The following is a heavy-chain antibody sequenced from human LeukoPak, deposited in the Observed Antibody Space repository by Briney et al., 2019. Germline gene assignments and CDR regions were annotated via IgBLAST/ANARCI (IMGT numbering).Heavy chain of an antibody. Sequence: GASVKVSCKASGGTFSSYAISWGRQAPGQGLEWMGGIIPIFGTANYAQKFQGRVTITADESTSTAYMELSSLRSEDTAVYYCARAAAGTGRPYYFDYWGQGTLVTVSS. J-gene: IGHJ4*02. D-gene: IGHD6-13*01. CDR1: GGTFSSYA. CDR2: IIPIFGTA. V-gene: IGHV1-69*13. CDR3: ARAAAGTGRPYYFDY.